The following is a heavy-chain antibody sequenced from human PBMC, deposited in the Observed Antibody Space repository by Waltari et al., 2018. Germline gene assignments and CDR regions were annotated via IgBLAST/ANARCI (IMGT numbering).Heavy chain of an antibody. J-gene: IGHJ6*03. V-gene: IGHV4-4*07. CDR3: ARGLKIAAASYKDV. CDR1: GGSISSYY. CDR2: IYTSGSP. Sequence: QVQLQESGPGLVKPSETLSLTCTVSGGSISSYYWSWIRQPAGKGLEWIGRIYTSGSPNHNPSLKSRVNMSVDTSKNQFSQKLSSVTAADTAVYYCARGLKIAAASYKDVWGKGTTVTTSS. D-gene: IGHD6-13*01.